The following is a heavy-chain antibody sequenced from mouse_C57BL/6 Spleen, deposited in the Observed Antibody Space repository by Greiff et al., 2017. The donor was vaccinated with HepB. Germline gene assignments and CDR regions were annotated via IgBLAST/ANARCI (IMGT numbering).Heavy chain of an antibody. V-gene: IGHV5-4*01. CDR1: GFTFSSYA. J-gene: IGHJ4*01. CDR2: ISDGGSYT. D-gene: IGHD1-1*01. Sequence: EVMLVESGGGLVKPGGSLKLSCAASGFTFSSYAMSWVRQTPEKRLEWVATISDGGSYTYYPDNVKGRFTISRDNAKNNLYLQMSHLKSEDTAMYYCARDGYYGSRSYAMDYWGQGTSVTVSS. CDR3: ARDGYYGSRSYAMDY.